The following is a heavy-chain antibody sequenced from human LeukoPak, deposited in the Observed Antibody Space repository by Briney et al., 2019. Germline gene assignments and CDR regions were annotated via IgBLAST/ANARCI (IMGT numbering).Heavy chain of an antibody. CDR2: IGYNGIKK. J-gene: IGHJ4*02. Sequence: GGSLRLSCAASGFTFDNYGMHWVRQAPGKGLEWIALIGYNGIKKFYAGAVNGRFTISRDNSKNTLYLQMNSLRLEDTALYYCAKDDNGPQDNWGQGTLVTVSS. D-gene: IGHD1-14*01. V-gene: IGHV3-30*02. CDR3: AKDDNGPQDN. CDR1: GFTFDNYG.